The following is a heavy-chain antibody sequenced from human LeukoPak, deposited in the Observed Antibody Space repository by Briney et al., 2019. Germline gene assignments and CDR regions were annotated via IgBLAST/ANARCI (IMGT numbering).Heavy chain of an antibody. D-gene: IGHD1-14*01. Sequence: SVKVSCKASGGTFSSYAISWVRQAPGQGLEWMGGIIPIFGTANYAQKFQGRVTITADESTSTAYMELSSLRSEDTAVYYCARGAASGGRRLDYWGQGALVTVSS. CDR1: GGTFSSYA. CDR2: IIPIFGTA. CDR3: ARGAASGGRRLDY. V-gene: IGHV1-69*01. J-gene: IGHJ4*02.